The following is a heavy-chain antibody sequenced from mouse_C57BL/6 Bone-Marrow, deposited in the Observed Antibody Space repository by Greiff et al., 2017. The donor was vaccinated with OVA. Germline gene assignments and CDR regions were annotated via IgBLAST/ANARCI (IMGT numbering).Heavy chain of an antibody. CDR3: APDLLWLRRDAMDY. D-gene: IGHD2-2*01. CDR1: GYTFTSYG. V-gene: IGHV1-81*01. J-gene: IGHJ4*01. Sequence: VKLQQSGAELARPGASVKLSCKASGYTFTSYGISWVKQRTGQGLEWIGEIYPRSGNTYYNEKFKGKATLTADKSSSTAYMALRSLTSEDSAVYFCAPDLLWLRRDAMDYWGQGTSVTVSS. CDR2: IYPRSGNT.